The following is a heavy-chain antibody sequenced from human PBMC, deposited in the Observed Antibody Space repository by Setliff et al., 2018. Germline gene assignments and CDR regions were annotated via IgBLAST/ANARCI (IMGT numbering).Heavy chain of an antibody. CDR1: GFTFSTYG. V-gene: IGHV3-9*01. Sequence: PGGSLRLSCAASGFTFSTYGLNWVRQAPGKGLEWVSGITGNSDRIAYADSLKGRFTISRDNTENSLYLQMNSLRAEDTAVYYCAKDRRPTIAVAGTLLNGYFDYWGQGTLVTVSS. D-gene: IGHD6-19*01. CDR2: ITGNSDRI. CDR3: AKDRRPTIAVAGTLLNGYFDY. J-gene: IGHJ4*02.